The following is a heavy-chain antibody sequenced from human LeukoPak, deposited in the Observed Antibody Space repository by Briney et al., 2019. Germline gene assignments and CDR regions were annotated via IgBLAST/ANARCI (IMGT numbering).Heavy chain of an antibody. CDR2: IYTSGST. V-gene: IGHV4-4*07. J-gene: IGHJ3*02. D-gene: IGHD6-13*01. CDR1: GGSISSYY. Sequence: SETLSLTCTVSGGSISSYYWSWIRQPAGKGLEWIGRIYTSGSTNYNPSLKGRVTMSVDTSKNQFSLKLSSVTAADTAVYYCARDGLLAAAGNTDAFDIWGQGTMVTVSS. CDR3: ARDGLLAAAGNTDAFDI.